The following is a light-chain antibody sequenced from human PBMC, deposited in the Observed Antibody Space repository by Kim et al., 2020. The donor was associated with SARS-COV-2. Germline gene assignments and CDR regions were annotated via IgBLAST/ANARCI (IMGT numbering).Light chain of an antibody. CDR3: AAWHDSLNGVI. V-gene: IGLV1-44*01. CDR1: RSSIGSNP. J-gene: IGLJ2*01. Sequence: QSVLTQPPSASGTPGHRVTISCSGSRSSIGSNPVNWYQQLPGTAPKLLIFNNNERPSGVPERFSGSKSGTSASLAISGLQSEDEADYYCAAWHDSLNGVIFGGGTQLTVL. CDR2: NNN.